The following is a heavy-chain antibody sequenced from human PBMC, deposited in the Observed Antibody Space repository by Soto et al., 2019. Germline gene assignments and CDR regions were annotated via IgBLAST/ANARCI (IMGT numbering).Heavy chain of an antibody. J-gene: IGHJ4*02. CDR1: GYNFAGYA. D-gene: IGHD6-19*01. V-gene: IGHV1-3*01. CDR3: ARGIWERSSGWYYFDS. Sequence: QVQLVQSGADVQKPGASVRISCKASGYNFAGYAVNWVRQAPGQSLEWMGWVNAGNGHTKYSENFQGRVTITRDASANTAVMELSSLRSEDTALYFCARGIWERSSGWYYFDSGGQGTRVTVSS. CDR2: VNAGNGHT.